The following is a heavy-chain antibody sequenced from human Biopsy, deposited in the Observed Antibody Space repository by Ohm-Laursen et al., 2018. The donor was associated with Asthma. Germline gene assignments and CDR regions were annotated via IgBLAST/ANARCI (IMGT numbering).Heavy chain of an antibody. CDR1: GFAFNRFD. D-gene: IGHD6-6*01. Sequence: RSLRLSCAASGFAFNRFDMHWVRQAPGEGLEWLALITTDDVHKYNGESVRGRFSISRDNSKRTVYLHMAGLTVAYTAVYFCARGEDPRPVADHLDIWGQGARVIVSS. J-gene: IGHJ4*02. CDR3: ARGEDPRPVADHLDI. CDR2: ITTDDVHK. V-gene: IGHV3-33*08.